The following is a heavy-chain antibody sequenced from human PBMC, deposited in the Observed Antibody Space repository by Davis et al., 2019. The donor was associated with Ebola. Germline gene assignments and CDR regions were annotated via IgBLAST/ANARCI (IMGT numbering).Heavy chain of an antibody. CDR3: ASLRSDYGATFDF. D-gene: IGHD4-17*01. J-gene: IGHJ4*02. V-gene: IGHV4-30-4*01. CDR1: GASITSDDYY. Sequence: SETLSLTCNVSGASITSDDYYWSWVRQPPGKGLDWIGYIFHSGITYYNPSLKTRVTISLDTSKNQLSLELRSVTAADSAMYFCASLRSDYGATFDFWGQGALVSVSS. CDR2: IFHSGIT.